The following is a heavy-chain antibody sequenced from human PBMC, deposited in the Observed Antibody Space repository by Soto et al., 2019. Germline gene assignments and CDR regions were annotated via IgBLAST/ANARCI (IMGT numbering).Heavy chain of an antibody. J-gene: IGHJ5*02. V-gene: IGHV4-31*03. CDR1: GGSVSSGGYY. Sequence: SETLSLTCTVSGGSVSSGGYYWSWIRQHPGKGLEWIGYIYYSGSTYYNPSLESRVAISLDTSRSQFSLTLHSVAAADTAIYYCARDRHNNFFDPWGQGTLVTVSS. CDR2: IYYSGST. D-gene: IGHD6-6*01. CDR3: ARDRHNNFFDP.